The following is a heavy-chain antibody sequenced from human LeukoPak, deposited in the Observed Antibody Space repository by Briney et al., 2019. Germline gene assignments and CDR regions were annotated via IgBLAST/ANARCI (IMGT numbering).Heavy chain of an antibody. D-gene: IGHD6-19*01. CDR2: ISDSGGDT. J-gene: IGHJ4*02. V-gene: IGHV3-23*01. CDR3: AKDRGPAVASSKVGFDY. Sequence: PGGSLRLSCAASAFTFSSFAMSWVRQAPGQGLQWVSGISDSGGDTDYADSVKGRFTISRDNSRNTLYLQMNTVRGDDTAIYYCAKDRGPAVASSKVGFDYWGQGTLVTVAS. CDR1: AFTFSSFA.